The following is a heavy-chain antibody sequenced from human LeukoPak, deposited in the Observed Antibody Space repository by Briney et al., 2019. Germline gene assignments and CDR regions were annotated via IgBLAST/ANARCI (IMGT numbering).Heavy chain of an antibody. D-gene: IGHD3-22*01. CDR3: ARVVYDSSGYLDY. Sequence: SETLSLTCTVSGGSISSYYWSWIRQPPGKGLEWIGYIYYSGSTNYNPSLKSRVTISVDTSKNQFSLKLSSVTAADTAVYYCARVVYDSSGYLDYWGQGILVTV. CDR1: GGSISSYY. V-gene: IGHV4-59*01. CDR2: IYYSGST. J-gene: IGHJ4*02.